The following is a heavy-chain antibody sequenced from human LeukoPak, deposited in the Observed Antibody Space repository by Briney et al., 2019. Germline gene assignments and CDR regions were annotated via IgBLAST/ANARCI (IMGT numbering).Heavy chain of an antibody. CDR3: ARGPRAHYYDSSGYFRD. CDR1: GFTVSSNY. V-gene: IGHV3-53*01. D-gene: IGHD3-22*01. Sequence: GGSLRLSCAASGFTVSSNYMSWVRQAPGKGLEWVSVIYSGGSTYYADSVKGRFTISRDNSKNTLYLQMNSLRAEDTAVYYCARGPRAHYYDSSGYFRDWGQGTLVTVSS. J-gene: IGHJ4*02. CDR2: IYSGGST.